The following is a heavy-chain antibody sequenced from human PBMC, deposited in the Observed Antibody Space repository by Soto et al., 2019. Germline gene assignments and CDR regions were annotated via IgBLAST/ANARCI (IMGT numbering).Heavy chain of an antibody. CDR2: IYSIGNT. D-gene: IGHD6-19*01. J-gene: IGHJ6*02. Sequence: QLQLRESGPGLVKPSETLSLTCTVSGASIRSGAYWGWIRQPPGKGLEWIGRIYSIGNTYYNPSLKGGVTIAADTSKNQFSLNLISVTAADTAVYYCRRSSRYSTDVWGQGITVTVSS. CDR1: GASIRSGAY. CDR3: RRSSRYSTDV. V-gene: IGHV4-39*01.